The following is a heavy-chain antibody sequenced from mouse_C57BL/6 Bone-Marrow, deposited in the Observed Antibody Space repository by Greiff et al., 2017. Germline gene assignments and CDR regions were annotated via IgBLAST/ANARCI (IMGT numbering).Heavy chain of an antibody. V-gene: IGHV3-6*01. CDR1: GYSITSGYY. CDR2: ISYDGSN. Sequence: EVQLQQSGPGLVKPSQSLSLTCSVTGYSITSGYYWNWIRQFPGNKLEWMGYISYDGSNNDKPSLKNRISITRDTSKNQFFLKLNSVTTEDTATYYCASLYDYDVGFAYWGQGTLVTVSA. CDR3: ASLYDYDVGFAY. J-gene: IGHJ3*01. D-gene: IGHD2-4*01.